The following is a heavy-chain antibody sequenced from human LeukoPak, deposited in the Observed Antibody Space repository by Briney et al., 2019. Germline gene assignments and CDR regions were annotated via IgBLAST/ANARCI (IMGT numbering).Heavy chain of an antibody. CDR3: ARGARHVCSSTSCYTGGYFDY. CDR2: INPSGGSA. CDR1: GYTFTSYY. V-gene: IGHV1-46*01. Sequence: ASVKVSCKASGYTFTSYYMHWVRQAPGQGLEWMGIINPSGGSASYAQKFQGRVTMTRDMSTSTVYMELSSLRSEDTAVYYCARGARHVCSSTSCYTGGYFDYWGQGTLVTVSS. J-gene: IGHJ4*02. D-gene: IGHD2-2*02.